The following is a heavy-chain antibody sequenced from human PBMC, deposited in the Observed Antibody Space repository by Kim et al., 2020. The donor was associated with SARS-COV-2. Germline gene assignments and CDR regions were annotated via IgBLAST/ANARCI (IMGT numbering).Heavy chain of an antibody. V-gene: IGHV5-10-1*01. J-gene: IGHJ6*02. Sequence: GESLKISCQNSGYNFPNYWINWVRQMPGKGLEWMGRIDPRDSDSDYSPSFQGHVIFSVDKSISTAYLQWSSLKPSDTATYYCARHYHYAMDVWGQGTTVIVSS. D-gene: IGHD3-10*01. CDR1: GYNFPNYW. CDR3: ARHYHYAMDV. CDR2: IDPRDSDS.